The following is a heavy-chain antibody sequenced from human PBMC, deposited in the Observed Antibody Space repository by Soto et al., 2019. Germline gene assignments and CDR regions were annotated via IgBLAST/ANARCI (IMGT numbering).Heavy chain of an antibody. CDR3: ARDDGRSGRVVY. CDR2: IIPILGIA. Sequence: SVKVSCKASGGTFSSYTISWVRQAPGQGLEWMGRIIPILGIANYAQKFQDRVTITADKSTSTAYMELSSLRSEDTAVYYCARDDGRSGRVVYWGQGILVTVSS. V-gene: IGHV1-69*04. CDR1: GGTFSSYT. D-gene: IGHD2-8*01. J-gene: IGHJ4*02.